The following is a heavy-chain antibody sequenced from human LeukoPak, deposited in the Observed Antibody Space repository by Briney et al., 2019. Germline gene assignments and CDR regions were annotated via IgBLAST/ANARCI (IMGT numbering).Heavy chain of an antibody. V-gene: IGHV3-23*01. D-gene: IGHD2-2*01. Sequence: GGSLRLTCAASGFTFSSYDMSWVRQAPGKGLQWVSAVSSGGDRTYYADSVKGRFSISRDNSKNTLYLQMNSLSADDTAVYYCASGGGYCSTTSRYVLYYWGQGALVTVSS. J-gene: IGHJ4*02. CDR2: VSSGGDRT. CDR3: ASGGGYCSTTSRYVLYY. CDR1: GFTFSSYD.